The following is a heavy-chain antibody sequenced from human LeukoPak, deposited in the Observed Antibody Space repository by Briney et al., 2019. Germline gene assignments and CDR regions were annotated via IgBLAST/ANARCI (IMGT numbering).Heavy chain of an antibody. J-gene: IGHJ4*02. D-gene: IGHD3-10*01. V-gene: IGHV4-34*01. CDR3: ARSLLWFGELDY. CDR2: INHSGST. CDR1: GGSFSGYY. Sequence: PSETLSLTCAVYGGSFSGYYWSWIRQPPGKGLEWIGEINHSGSTNYNPSLKSRVTMSVDTSKNQFSLKLSSVTAADTAVYYCARSLLWFGELDYWGQGTLVTVSS.